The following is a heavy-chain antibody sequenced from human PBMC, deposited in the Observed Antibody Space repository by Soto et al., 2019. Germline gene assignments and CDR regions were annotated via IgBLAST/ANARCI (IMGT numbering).Heavy chain of an antibody. CDR2: IYYSGST. Sequence: PSETLSLTCTVSGGSISSYYWSWIRQPPGKGLEWIGYIYYSGSTNYNPSLKSRVTISVDTSKNQFSLKLSSVTAADTAVYYCARALGYSYERWLDPWGPGTLVTVSS. CDR1: GGSISSYY. D-gene: IGHD5-18*01. CDR3: ARALGYSYERWLDP. J-gene: IGHJ5*02. V-gene: IGHV4-59*01.